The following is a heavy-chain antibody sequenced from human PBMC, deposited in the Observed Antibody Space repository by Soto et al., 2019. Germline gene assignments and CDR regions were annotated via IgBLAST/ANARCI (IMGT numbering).Heavy chain of an antibody. V-gene: IGHV1-18*01. CDR1: GYTFTSFG. J-gene: IGHJ3*02. CDR3: ARDHRGGTDAFDI. CDR2: ISAYNGNT. D-gene: IGHD2-15*01. Sequence: QVQLVQSGAEVKKPGASVKVSCKASGYTFTSFGISWVRQAPGQGLEWMGWISAYNGNTNYAENLQDRITMTTDTTTSTAYMELRSLRSDDTAVYYCARDHRGGTDAFDIWGQGTMVTVSS.